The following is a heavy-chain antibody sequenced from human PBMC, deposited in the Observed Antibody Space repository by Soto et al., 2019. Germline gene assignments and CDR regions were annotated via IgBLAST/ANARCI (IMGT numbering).Heavy chain of an antibody. Sequence: GGSLRLSCAASGFTFSSYAMSCVRQAPGKGLEWVSAISGSGGSTYYADSVKGRFTISRDNSKNTLYLQMNSLRAEDTAVYYCARRNIVVVVAAYQCYFDYWGQGTLVTVSS. D-gene: IGHD2-15*01. CDR2: ISGSGGST. CDR1: GFTFSSYA. CDR3: ARRNIVVVVAAYQCYFDY. J-gene: IGHJ4*02. V-gene: IGHV3-23*01.